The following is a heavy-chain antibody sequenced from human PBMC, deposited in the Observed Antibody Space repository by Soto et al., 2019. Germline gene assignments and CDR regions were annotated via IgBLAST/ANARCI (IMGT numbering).Heavy chain of an antibody. CDR3: ATSRGSGDPNGD. CDR2: ISGGGDTT. D-gene: IGHD2-8*01. CDR1: GFIFSNYA. Sequence: EVQLLESGGGLVQPGGSLRLSCAASGFIFSNYATSWVRQAPEKGLEWVSSISGGGDTTNYADSVKGRFTISRDNSKNTLYLKLNSLTPEDTAIYNCATSRGSGDPNGDWGQGTLVNVSS. V-gene: IGHV3-23*01. J-gene: IGHJ4*02.